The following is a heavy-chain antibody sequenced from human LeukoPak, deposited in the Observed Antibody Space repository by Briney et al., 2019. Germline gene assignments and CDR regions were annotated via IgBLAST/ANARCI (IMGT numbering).Heavy chain of an antibody. CDR2: MNPNSGNT. Sequence: ASVKISCKVSGYTFTDYYMHWVQQATGQGLEWMGWMNPNSGNTSYAQKFQGRVTMTRNTSISTAYMELSSLRPEDTAVYYCARDYGDYPNWFDPWGQGTLVTVSS. CDR1: GYTFTDYY. CDR3: ARDYGDYPNWFDP. D-gene: IGHD4-17*01. J-gene: IGHJ5*02. V-gene: IGHV1-8*02.